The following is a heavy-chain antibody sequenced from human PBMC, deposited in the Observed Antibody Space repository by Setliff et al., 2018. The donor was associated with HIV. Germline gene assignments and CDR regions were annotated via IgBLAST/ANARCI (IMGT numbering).Heavy chain of an antibody. D-gene: IGHD3-22*01. J-gene: IGHJ3*02. CDR2: IYTSGST. CDR1: GGSISSGSYY. Sequence: SETLSLTCTVSGGSISSGSYYWSWIRQPAGKGLEWIGHIYTSGSTNYNPSLKSRVTISVDTSKNQFSLKLSSVTAADTAVYYCASGPLVYYDSPGAFDIWGQGTMVTVSS. CDR3: ASGPLVYYDSPGAFDI. V-gene: IGHV4-61*09.